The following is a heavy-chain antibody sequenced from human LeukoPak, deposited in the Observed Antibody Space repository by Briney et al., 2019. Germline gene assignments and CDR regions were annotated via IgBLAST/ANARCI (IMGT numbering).Heavy chain of an antibody. CDR3: AKDIGNFNWNFNY. CDR2: ISGSGGST. CDR1: GFTFSSYA. D-gene: IGHD3-9*01. J-gene: IGHJ4*02. Sequence: GGSLRLSCAASGFTFSSYAIHWVRQAPGKGLEWVSAISGSGGSTYYTDSVKGRFTISRDNSKNTLYLQMNSLRAEDTAVYYCAKDIGNFNWNFNYWGQGTLVTVSS. V-gene: IGHV3-23*01.